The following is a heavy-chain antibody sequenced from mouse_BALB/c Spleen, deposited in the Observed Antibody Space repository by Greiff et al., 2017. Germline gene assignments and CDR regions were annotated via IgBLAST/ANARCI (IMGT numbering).Heavy chain of an antibody. CDR3: TRTARATWFAY. J-gene: IGHJ3*01. V-gene: IGHV1S81*02. Sequence: QVQLKESGAELVKPGASVKLSCKASGYTFTSYYMYWVKQRPGQGLEWIGEINPSNGGTNFNEKFKSKATLTVDKSSSTAYMQLSSLTSEDSAVYYCTRTARATWFAYWGQGTLVTVSA. CDR1: GYTFTSYY. D-gene: IGHD3-2*01. CDR2: INPSNGGT.